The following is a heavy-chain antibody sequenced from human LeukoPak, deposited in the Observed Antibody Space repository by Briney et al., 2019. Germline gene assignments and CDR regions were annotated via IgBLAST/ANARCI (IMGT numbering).Heavy chain of an antibody. CDR3: AIRKSGNAIDY. D-gene: IGHD5-12*01. J-gene: IGHJ4*02. CDR1: GFAVSSNY. CDR2: IYSGGST. V-gene: IGHV3-66*01. Sequence: PGESLRLSCAASGFAVSSNYMSWVRQAPGKGLEWVAVIYSGGSTNYADSVKGRFTISRDNSKNTLYLLMNSLRAEDTAVYYCAIRKSGNAIDYWGQGTLVTVSS.